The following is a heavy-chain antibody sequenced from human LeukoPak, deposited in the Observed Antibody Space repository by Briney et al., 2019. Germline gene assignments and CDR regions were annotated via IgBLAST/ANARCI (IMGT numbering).Heavy chain of an antibody. Sequence: ASVKVSCKASGYTFTGYYMHWVRQAPGQGLEWMGWINPNSGGTNYAQKFQGRVTMTRDTSISTAYMELSRLRSDDTAVYYCAREAALRRRDSGRNYWGQGTLVTVSS. CDR3: AREAALRRRDSGRNY. CDR2: INPNSGGT. V-gene: IGHV1-2*02. J-gene: IGHJ4*02. CDR1: GYTFTGYY. D-gene: IGHD1-26*01.